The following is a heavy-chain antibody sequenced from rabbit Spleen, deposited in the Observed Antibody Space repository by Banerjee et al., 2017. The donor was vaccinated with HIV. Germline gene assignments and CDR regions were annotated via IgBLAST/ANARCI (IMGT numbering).Heavy chain of an antibody. Sequence: QSLEESGGDLVKPGASLTLTCTASGFSFSSGYYMCWVRQAPGKGLEWIACIGVGSGSTYYASWAKGRFTISKTSSTTVTLQMTSLTAADTATYFCAASITLYWYFHLWGPGTLVTVS. CDR1: GFSFSSGYY. CDR3: AASITLYWYFHL. J-gene: IGHJ4*01. V-gene: IGHV1S40*01. D-gene: IGHD1-1*01. CDR2: IGVGSGST.